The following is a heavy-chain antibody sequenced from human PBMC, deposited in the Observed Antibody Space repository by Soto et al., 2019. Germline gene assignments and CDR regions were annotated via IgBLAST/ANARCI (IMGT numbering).Heavy chain of an antibody. CDR3: AKGRMAQPHSSSSEMGIGYYYYGMDV. J-gene: IGHJ6*02. CDR1: GFTFRSYS. Sequence: GGSLRLSCAASGFTFRSYSMNWARQAPGKGLEWVATLSRDGRDTYYADSVKGRFTVSRDNSKNSLYLQMNSLRTEDTALYYCAKGRMAQPHSSSSEMGIGYYYYGMDVWGQGTTVTVSS. CDR2: LSRDGRDT. V-gene: IGHV3-7*05. D-gene: IGHD6-6*01.